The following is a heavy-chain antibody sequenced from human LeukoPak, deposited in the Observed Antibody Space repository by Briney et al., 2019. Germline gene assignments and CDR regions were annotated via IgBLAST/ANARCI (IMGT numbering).Heavy chain of an antibody. CDR3: ARTVFGSTSPTRYYYYMDV. Sequence: SETLSLTCSVSGGSVSGYYWGWIRQPAGKGLEWIWRISTSGSTNYNPSLKSRVTISLDNPKNQFSLTLTSVTAADTAIYFCARTVFGSTSPTRYYYYMDVWGKGAKVTV. J-gene: IGHJ6*03. CDR1: GGSVSGYY. CDR2: ISTSGST. V-gene: IGHV4-4*07. D-gene: IGHD2-2*01.